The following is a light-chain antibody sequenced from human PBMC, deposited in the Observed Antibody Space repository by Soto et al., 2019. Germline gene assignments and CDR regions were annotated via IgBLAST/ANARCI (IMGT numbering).Light chain of an antibody. CDR3: RSYAGSNNVI. CDR2: EVN. CDR1: SSDVGGYNY. V-gene: IGLV2-8*01. Sequence: QSALTQPPSASGSPGQSVTISCTGTSSDVGGYNYVSWYQQHPGKVPKLIIYEVNKRPSGIPDRFSGSKSGTTASLTVSGLQAEDEADYYCRSYAGSNNVIFGGGTKVTVL. J-gene: IGLJ2*01.